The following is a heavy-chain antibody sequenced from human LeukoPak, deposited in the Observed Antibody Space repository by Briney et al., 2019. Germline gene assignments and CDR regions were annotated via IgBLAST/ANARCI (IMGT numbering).Heavy chain of an antibody. D-gene: IGHD4-17*01. CDR2: ITSKSNYT. V-gene: IGHV3-21*01. CDR1: GFTFSSYW. CDR3: AREYGDDQYFDF. Sequence: GGSLRLSCAASGFTFSSYWMYWVRQAPGKGLEWVSFITSKSNYTYYADSVKGRFTVSRDDAKNSLYLQMNSLRVEDTAVYYCAREYGDDQYFDFWGQGTLVTVSS. J-gene: IGHJ4*02.